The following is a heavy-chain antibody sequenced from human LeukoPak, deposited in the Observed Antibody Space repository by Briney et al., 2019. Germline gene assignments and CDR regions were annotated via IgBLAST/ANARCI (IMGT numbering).Heavy chain of an antibody. D-gene: IGHD3-10*01. CDR1: GYTFTTYW. V-gene: IGHV5-51*01. J-gene: IGHJ4*02. CDR2: IYPGDSTT. Sequence: GESLKISCKGSGYTFTTYWIGWVRQMPGKGLEWKGIIYPGDSTTRYSPSFQGQVTISADKSISTAYLQWSSLKASDTAMYYCARHSGSGSYYVDYWGQGTLVTVSS. CDR3: ARHSGSGSYYVDY.